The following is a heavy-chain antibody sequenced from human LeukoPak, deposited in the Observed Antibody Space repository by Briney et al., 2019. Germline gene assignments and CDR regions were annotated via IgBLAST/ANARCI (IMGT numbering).Heavy chain of an antibody. V-gene: IGHV1-8*01. Sequence: GASVTVSCKTSGYTFGKYDVNWVRQATGQGLEWMGWMKPNSGQTGYAQRFQGRIIMTRNTSISTAYMQLNSLTSEDTAKYYCARGPPERTYSDFWGQGTLVTVSS. J-gene: IGHJ4*02. CDR2: MKPNSGQT. D-gene: IGHD4-11*01. CDR3: ARGPPERTYSDF. CDR1: GYTFGKYD.